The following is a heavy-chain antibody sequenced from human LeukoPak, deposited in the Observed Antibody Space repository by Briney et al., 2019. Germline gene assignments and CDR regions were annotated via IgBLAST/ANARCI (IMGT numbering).Heavy chain of an antibody. CDR3: AKVYYYDSSGYYYFDAFDI. J-gene: IGHJ3*02. D-gene: IGHD3-22*01. V-gene: IGHV3-23*01. Sequence: GGSLRLSCAASGFTFSSYAMSWVRQAPGKGLEWVSAISGSGGSTYYADSVKGRFTISRDNSKNTLYLQMNSLRAEDTAVYYCAKVYYYDSSGYYYFDAFDIWGQGTMVTVSS. CDR1: GFTFSSYA. CDR2: ISGSGGST.